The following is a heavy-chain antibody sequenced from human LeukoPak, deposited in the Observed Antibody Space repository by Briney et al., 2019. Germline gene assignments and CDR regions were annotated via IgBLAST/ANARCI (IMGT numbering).Heavy chain of an antibody. CDR2: IYYSGST. CDR1: GGSICSGDYY. Sequence: SETLSLTCTVSGGSICSGDYYWSWIRQPPGKGLEWIGYIYYSGSTYYNPSLKSRVTISVDTSKNQFSLKLSSVTAADTAVYYCARDRPWFGEPLGLGYYGMDVWGKGTTVTVSS. V-gene: IGHV4-30-4*01. CDR3: ARDRPWFGEPLGLGYYGMDV. J-gene: IGHJ6*04. D-gene: IGHD3-10*01.